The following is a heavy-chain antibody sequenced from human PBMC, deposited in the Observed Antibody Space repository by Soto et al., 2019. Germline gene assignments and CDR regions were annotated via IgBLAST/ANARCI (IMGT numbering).Heavy chain of an antibody. D-gene: IGHD2-2*01. V-gene: IGHV3-23*01. J-gene: IGHJ4*02. Sequence: GGSLRLSCAASGFTFSSYAMSWVRQAPGKGLEWVSAISGSGGSTYYADSVKGRFTISRDNSKNTLYLQMNSLRAEDTAVYYCAKAGLERSIVVVPAAPIDYWGQGTLVTVSS. CDR2: ISGSGGST. CDR1: GFTFSSYA. CDR3: AKAGLERSIVVVPAAPIDY.